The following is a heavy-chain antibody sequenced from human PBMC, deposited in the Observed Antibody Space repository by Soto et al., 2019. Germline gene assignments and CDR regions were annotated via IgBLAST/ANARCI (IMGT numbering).Heavy chain of an antibody. Sequence: TSETLTLTCALSGGSISNYYWGWIRQPAGKGLEWIGRFYASGYTNYNPSLKSRVTMSLDISKNQFSLRLSSVTAADTAVYYCARGNQVAMSDYWGQGTMVTVSS. CDR2: FYASGYT. J-gene: IGHJ4*02. CDR1: GGSISNYY. V-gene: IGHV4-4*07. CDR3: ARGNQVAMSDY.